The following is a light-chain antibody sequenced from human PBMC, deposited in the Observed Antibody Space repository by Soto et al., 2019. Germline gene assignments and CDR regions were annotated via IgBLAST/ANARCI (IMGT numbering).Light chain of an antibody. Sequence: SYELTQPPSVSVSPGQTASITCSGDKLGDKYACWYQQKPGQSPVVVIYKDSKRPSGIPERFSGSNSGNTATLTISGTQAMDEADYYCQAWDSSTGVFGTGTKLTVL. CDR2: KDS. J-gene: IGLJ1*01. CDR1: KLGDKY. CDR3: QAWDSSTGV. V-gene: IGLV3-1*01.